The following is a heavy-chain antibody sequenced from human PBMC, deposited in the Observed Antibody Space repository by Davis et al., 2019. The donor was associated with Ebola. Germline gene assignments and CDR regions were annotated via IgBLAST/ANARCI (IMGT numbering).Heavy chain of an antibody. CDR2: INHSGST. V-gene: IGHV4-34*01. CDR3: ARDCGGDCFYGMDV. J-gene: IGHJ6*02. D-gene: IGHD2-21*01. Sequence: SETLSLTCAVYGGSFSGYYWSWIRQPPGKGLEWIGDINHSGSTNYNPSLKSRVTISVDTSKNQFSLKLSSVTAADTAVYYCARDCGGDCFYGMDVWGQGTTVTVSS. CDR1: GGSFSGYY.